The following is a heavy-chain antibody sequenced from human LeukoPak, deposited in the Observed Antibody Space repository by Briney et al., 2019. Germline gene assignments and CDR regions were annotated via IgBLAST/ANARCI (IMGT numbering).Heavy chain of an antibody. J-gene: IGHJ6*03. D-gene: IGHD5-18*01. CDR2: ISYSGST. CDR3: ARTYRYGSFPVYHYYMDV. CDR1: AGSISGFF. V-gene: IGHV4-59*01. Sequence: PSETLSLTCTVSAGSISGFFWSWIRQPPGKGLEWIGYISYSGSTNYNPSLKSRVTISSDTSKSQVSLKLSSVTAADTAVYYCARTYRYGSFPVYHYYMDVWGKGTTVTVSS.